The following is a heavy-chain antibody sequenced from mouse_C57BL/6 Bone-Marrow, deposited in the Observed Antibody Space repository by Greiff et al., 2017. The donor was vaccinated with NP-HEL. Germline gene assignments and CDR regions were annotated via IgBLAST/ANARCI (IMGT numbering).Heavy chain of an antibody. V-gene: IGHV5-15*01. CDR2: ISNLAYSI. D-gene: IGHD5-1-1*01. CDR3: ARHLIPQRDYAMDY. CDR1: GFTFSDYG. Sequence: EVMLVESGGGLVQPGGSLKLSCAASGFTFSDYGMAWVRQAPRKGPEWVAFISNLAYSIYYADTVTGRFTISRENAKNTLYLEMSSLRSEDTAMYYCARHLIPQRDYAMDYWGQGTSVTVSS. J-gene: IGHJ4*01.